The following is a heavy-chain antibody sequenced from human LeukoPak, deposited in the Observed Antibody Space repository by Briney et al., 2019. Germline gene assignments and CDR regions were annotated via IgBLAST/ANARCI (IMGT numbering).Heavy chain of an antibody. D-gene: IGHD1-26*01. CDR1: GFTFSSYG. J-gene: IGHJ4*02. Sequence: GGSLRLSCAASGFTFSSYGMHWVRQAPGKGLEWVAFIRYDGSNKYYADSVKGRFTISRDNSKNTLYLQMNSLRAEDTAVYYCAKGGSQAGSYLFDYWGQGTLVTVSS. CDR3: AKGGSQAGSYLFDY. CDR2: IRYDGSNK. V-gene: IGHV3-30*02.